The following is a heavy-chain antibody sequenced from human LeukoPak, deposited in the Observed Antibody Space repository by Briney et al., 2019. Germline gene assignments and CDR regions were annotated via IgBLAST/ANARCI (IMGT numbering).Heavy chain of an antibody. Sequence: GGSLRLSCAASGFTFSDYYMSWIRQAPGKGLEGVSYISSSGSTIYYADSVKGRFTISRDNAKNSLYLQMNSLRAEDTAVYYCALRKDSSGEFDPWGQGTLVTVSS. CDR2: ISSSGSTI. J-gene: IGHJ5*02. D-gene: IGHD3-22*01. CDR3: ALRKDSSGEFDP. CDR1: GFTFSDYY. V-gene: IGHV3-11*04.